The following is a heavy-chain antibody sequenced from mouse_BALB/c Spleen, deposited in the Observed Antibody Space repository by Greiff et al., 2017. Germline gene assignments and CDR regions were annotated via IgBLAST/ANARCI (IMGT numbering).Heavy chain of an antibody. CDR3: AREGDYYGSSIDY. D-gene: IGHD1-1*01. CDR2: IWAGGST. J-gene: IGHJ2*01. Sequence: QVQLKESGPGLVAPSQSLSITCTVSGFSLTSYGVHWVRQPPGKGLEWLGVIWAGGSTNYNSALMSRLSISKDNSKSQVFLKMNSLQTDDTAMYYCAREGDYYGSSIDYWGQSTTLTVSS. CDR1: GFSLTSYG. V-gene: IGHV2-9*02.